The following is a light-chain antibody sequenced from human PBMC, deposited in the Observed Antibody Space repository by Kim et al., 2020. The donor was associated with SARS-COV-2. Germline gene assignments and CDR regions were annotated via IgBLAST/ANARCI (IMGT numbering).Light chain of an antibody. V-gene: IGKV3-15*01. J-gene: IGKJ2*01. CDR2: GAS. CDR1: QSVSSN. Sequence: SPGERATLSCRASQSVSSNLAWYQQKPGQAPRLLIYGASTRATGIPARFSGSGSGTEFTLTISSLQSEDFAVYYWQQYNNWPPRTFGQGTKLEIK. CDR3: QQYNNWPPRT.